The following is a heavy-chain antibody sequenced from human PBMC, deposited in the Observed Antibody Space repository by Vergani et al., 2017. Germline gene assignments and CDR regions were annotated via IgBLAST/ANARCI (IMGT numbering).Heavy chain of an antibody. D-gene: IGHD2-2*01. CDR2: INPNSGGT. Sequence: QVQLVQSGAEVKKPGASVKVSCKASGYTFTGYYMHWVRQAPGQGLEWMGWINPNSGGTNYAQKFQGRVTMTRDTSISTAYMELSRLRSDDTAVYYCARVGCSSTSCLRYYYYYGMDVWGQGTTVTVSS. CDR1: GYTFTGYY. J-gene: IGHJ6*02. V-gene: IGHV1-2*02. CDR3: ARVGCSSTSCLRYYYYYGMDV.